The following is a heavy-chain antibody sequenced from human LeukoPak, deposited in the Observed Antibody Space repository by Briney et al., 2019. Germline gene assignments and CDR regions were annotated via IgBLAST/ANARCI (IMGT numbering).Heavy chain of an antibody. V-gene: IGHV3-48*02. J-gene: IGHJ5*02. CDR3: ARDMGGYVGNWFDP. CDR2: ISSSSSTI. CDR1: GFTFSSYT. Sequence: GGSLRLSCAASGFTFSSYTMSWVRQAPGKGLEWVSYISSSSSTIYYADSVKGRFTISRDNAKNSLYLQMNSLRDEDTAVYYCARDMGGYVGNWFDPWGQGTLVTVSS. D-gene: IGHD5-12*01.